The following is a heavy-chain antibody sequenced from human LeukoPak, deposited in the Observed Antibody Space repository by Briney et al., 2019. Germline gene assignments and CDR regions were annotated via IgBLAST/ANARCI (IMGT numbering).Heavy chain of an antibody. CDR1: GFTFSTYS. CDR2: ISSSSSAI. CDR3: VRELSGFDC. Sequence: GGSLRLSCAASGFTFSTYSMNWVRQAPGKGLEWVSYISSSSSAIYYADSVKGRVTISRDNAKNSLYLQMNGLRAEDTAVYYCVRELSGFDCWGQGTLVTVSS. J-gene: IGHJ4*02. V-gene: IGHV3-48*01. D-gene: IGHD3-10*01.